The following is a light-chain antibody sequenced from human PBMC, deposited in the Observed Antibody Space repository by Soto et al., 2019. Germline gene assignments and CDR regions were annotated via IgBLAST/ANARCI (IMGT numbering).Light chain of an antibody. CDR2: KAS. CDR1: QSINSW. Sequence: DIQMTQSPSTLSASVGDRVTITCRASQSINSWLAWYQQKPGKAPNLLIYKASSLESGVPSRFSGSGSGTEFTLTISSLQPDDFATYYCQQYSNYWTFGQGTKVEIK. V-gene: IGKV1-5*03. CDR3: QQYSNYWT. J-gene: IGKJ1*01.